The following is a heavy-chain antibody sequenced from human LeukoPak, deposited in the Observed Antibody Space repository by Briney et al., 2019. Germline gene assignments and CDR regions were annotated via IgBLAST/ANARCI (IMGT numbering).Heavy chain of an antibody. CDR2: INSDGSST. CDR1: GFTLSSYW. CDR3: ASLDY. J-gene: IGHJ4*02. V-gene: IGHV3-74*01. Sequence: PGGSLRLSCAASGFTLSSYWMHWVRQAPGKGLVWVSSINSDGSSTSYADSVKGRFTISRDNAKNTLYLQMNTLRAEDTAVYYCASLDYWGQGTPVTVSS.